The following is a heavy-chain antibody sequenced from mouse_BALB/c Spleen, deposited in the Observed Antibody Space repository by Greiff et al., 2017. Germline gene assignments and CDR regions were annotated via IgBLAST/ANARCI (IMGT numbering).Heavy chain of an antibody. Sequence: VQLQQSGAELVKPGASVKLSCKASGYTFTEYTIHWVKQRPGQGLEWIGWFYPGSGSIKYNEKFKDKATLTADKSSSTVYMELSRLTSEDSAVYFGERHEARYGSSYEPAWFAYWGQGTLVTVSA. V-gene: IGHV1-62-2*01. D-gene: IGHD1-1*01. J-gene: IGHJ3*01. CDR1: GYTFTEYT. CDR3: ERHEARYGSSYEPAWFAY. CDR2: FYPGSGSI.